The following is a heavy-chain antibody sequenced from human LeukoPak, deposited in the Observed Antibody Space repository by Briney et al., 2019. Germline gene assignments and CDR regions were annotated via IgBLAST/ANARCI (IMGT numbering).Heavy chain of an antibody. CDR3: ARGSDNGSGPDY. V-gene: IGHV1-46*01. CDR2: VNPSSGST. D-gene: IGHD3-10*01. CDR1: GYTFTNYN. Sequence: ASVKVSCKASGYTFTNYNMHWVRQAPGQGLEWMGIVNPSSGSTTYVQKFQGRVTTTRDMPTSTVYMELTSLRSEDTAMYYCARGSDNGSGPDYWGQGTLVTVSS. J-gene: IGHJ4*02.